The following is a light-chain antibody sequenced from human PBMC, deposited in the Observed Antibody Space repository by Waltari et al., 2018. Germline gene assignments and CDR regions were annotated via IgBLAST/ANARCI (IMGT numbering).Light chain of an antibody. CDR3: AAWDDSLKGWV. CDR2: TH. J-gene: IGLJ3*02. CDR1: RSNSGPTT. V-gene: IGLV1-44*01. Sequence: QSVLTQPPSASGTPGPRVTISCSGSRSNSGPTTVHWYQQLPGTAPKPLIYTHLRPSGVPDRFSGSKSGTSASLAISGLQSEDEADYYCAAWDDSLKGWVFGGGTKLTVL.